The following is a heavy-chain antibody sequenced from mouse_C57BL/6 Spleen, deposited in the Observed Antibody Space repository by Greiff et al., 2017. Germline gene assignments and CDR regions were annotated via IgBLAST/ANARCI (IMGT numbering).Heavy chain of an antibody. V-gene: IGHV1-82*01. D-gene: IGHD3-3*01. Sequence: QVQLQQSGPELVKPGASVKISCKASGYAFSSSWMNWVKQRPGQGLEWIGRIYPGDGDTNYNGKFKGKATLTADKSSSTAYMQLSSLTSADSAVYFGEILGEYFDVWGTGTTLTVSS. CDR3: EILGEYFDV. CDR1: GYAFSSSW. J-gene: IGHJ1*03. CDR2: IYPGDGDT.